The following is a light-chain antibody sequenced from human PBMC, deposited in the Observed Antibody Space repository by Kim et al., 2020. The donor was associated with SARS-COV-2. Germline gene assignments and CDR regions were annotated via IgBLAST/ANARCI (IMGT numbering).Light chain of an antibody. CDR1: SSDIGDYKY. V-gene: IGLV2-8*01. J-gene: IGLJ3*02. CDR2: EVS. CDR3: SSYAGSNNWL. Sequence: QSALTQPPSASGSPGQSITISCTGTSSDIGDYKYVSWYQQHPGKAPKLMIYEVSKWPSGVPDRFSGSKSGNTASLTVSGLQAEDEADYYCSSYAGSNNWLFGGGTKLTVL.